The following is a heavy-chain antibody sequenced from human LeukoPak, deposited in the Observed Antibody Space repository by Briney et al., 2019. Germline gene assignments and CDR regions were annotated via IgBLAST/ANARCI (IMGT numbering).Heavy chain of an antibody. CDR1: GGSISSYY. CDR2: IYTSGST. V-gene: IGHV4-4*07. Sequence: PSEALSLTCTVSGGSISSYYWSWIRQPAGKGLEWIGRIYTSGSTNYNPSLQSRVTMSVDTSKNQFSLKLGSVTAADTAVYYCAREGYDYGDPYYFDYWGQGTLVTVSS. D-gene: IGHD4-17*01. CDR3: AREGYDYGDPYYFDY. J-gene: IGHJ4*02.